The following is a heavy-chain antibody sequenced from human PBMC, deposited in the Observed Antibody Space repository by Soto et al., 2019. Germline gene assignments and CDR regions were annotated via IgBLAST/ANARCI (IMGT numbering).Heavy chain of an antibody. CDR2: IKSKTDGGTT. D-gene: IGHD3-16*02. J-gene: IGHJ4*02. CDR3: TTDDYVWGSYRRVDY. Sequence: GSLRLSCAASGFTFSNAWMNWVRQAPGKGLEWVGRIKSKTDGGTTDYAAPVKGRFTISRDDSKNTLYLQMNSLKTEDTAVYYCTTDDYVWGSYRRVDYWGQGTLVTVSS. CDR1: GFTFSNAW. V-gene: IGHV3-15*07.